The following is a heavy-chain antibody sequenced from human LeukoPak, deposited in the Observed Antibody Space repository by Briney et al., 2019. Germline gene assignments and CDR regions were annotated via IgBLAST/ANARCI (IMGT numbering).Heavy chain of an antibody. Sequence: GGSLRLSCAVSGLTVSSNYIRWVRQAPGKGLELVSVIYSGGSTYYADSVKGRFTISRDNSKNTLYLQVNSLRAEDTAVYYCAKGGATVIDYWGQGTLVTVSS. D-gene: IGHD4-17*01. V-gene: IGHV3-53*01. J-gene: IGHJ4*02. CDR1: GLTVSSNY. CDR3: AKGGATVIDY. CDR2: IYSGGST.